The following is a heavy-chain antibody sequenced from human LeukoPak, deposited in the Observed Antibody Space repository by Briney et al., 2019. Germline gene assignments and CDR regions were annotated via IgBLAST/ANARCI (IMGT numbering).Heavy chain of an antibody. Sequence: PGGSLRLSCAASGFTFSDYYMSWIRQAPGKGLEWVSYISSSGRTIYYADSVKGRFTISRDNAKNPLSLQMNSLRAEDTAVYYCARLRSGGNGIDYWGQGTLVTVSS. V-gene: IGHV3-11*01. CDR2: ISSSGRTI. CDR3: ARLRSGGNGIDY. CDR1: GFTFSDYY. D-gene: IGHD3-10*01. J-gene: IGHJ4*02.